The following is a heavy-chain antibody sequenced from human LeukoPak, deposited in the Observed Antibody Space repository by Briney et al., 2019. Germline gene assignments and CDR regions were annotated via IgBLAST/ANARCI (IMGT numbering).Heavy chain of an antibody. V-gene: IGHV1-2*02. D-gene: IGHD3-10*01. CDR3: ARVRGGVIKPDMPFDI. CDR1: GYTFTGYY. Sequence: ASVKVSCKASGYTFTGYYVHWVRQAPGQGLEWMGWINPNSIGTNYAQKFQGRVTMTRDTSISTDYMELSRLRSDDTAVYYCARVRGGVIKPDMPFDIWGQGTLVTVSS. CDR2: INPNSIGT. J-gene: IGHJ3*02.